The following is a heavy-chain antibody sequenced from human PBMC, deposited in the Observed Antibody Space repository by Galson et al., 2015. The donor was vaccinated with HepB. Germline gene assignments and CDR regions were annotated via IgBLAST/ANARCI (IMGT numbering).Heavy chain of an antibody. J-gene: IGHJ6*03. CDR2: ISSNGGTT. CDR3: VKDLSWGGASYFMDV. V-gene: IGHV3-64D*06. Sequence: SLRLSCAASGITFSNYAVHWVRQAPGKGLEYVSFISSNGGTTYYADSVKGRFTISRDNSKNTLFLQMNSLRAEDTAVYYCVKDLSWGGASYFMDVWGTGTTVTVSS. D-gene: IGHD7-27*01. CDR1: GITFSNYA.